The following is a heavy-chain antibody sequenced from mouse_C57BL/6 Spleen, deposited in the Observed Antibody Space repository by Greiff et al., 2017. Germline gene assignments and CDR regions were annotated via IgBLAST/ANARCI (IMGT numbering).Heavy chain of an antibody. J-gene: IGHJ4*01. CDR3: ASLITTVVEASMAAMDY. V-gene: IGHV14-3*01. Sequence: EVMLVESVAELVRPGASVKLSCTASGFNIKNTYMHWVKQRPEQGLEWIGRIDPANGNTKYAPKFQGKATITADTSSNTAYLQLSSLTSEDTAIYYCASLITTVVEASMAAMDYWGQGTSVTVSS. D-gene: IGHD1-1*01. CDR1: GFNIKNTY. CDR2: IDPANGNT.